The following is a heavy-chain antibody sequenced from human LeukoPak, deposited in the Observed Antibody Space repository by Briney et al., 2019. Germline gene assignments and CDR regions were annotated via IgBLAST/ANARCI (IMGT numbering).Heavy chain of an antibody. CDR2: ISPSGGST. Sequence: GASVKVYCKAFGYTFTSNYMHWVRQDPGQRPERMGVISPSGGSTTYAQNFQGRVTLARDMSTSTDYLELSSLRSEDTAVYYCARDNSVRDEAWWFNPWGQGTLVTVSS. V-gene: IGHV1-46*01. CDR3: ARDNSVRDEAWWFNP. CDR1: GYTFTSNY. D-gene: IGHD5-24*01. J-gene: IGHJ5*02.